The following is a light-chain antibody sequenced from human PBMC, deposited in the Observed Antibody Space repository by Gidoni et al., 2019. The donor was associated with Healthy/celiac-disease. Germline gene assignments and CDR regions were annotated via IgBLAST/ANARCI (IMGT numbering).Light chain of an antibody. J-gene: IGKJ2*01. CDR3: QQSYSTLWGYT. Sequence: DMQMTQSPCSLSASVGDRVTITCRASQSISSYLNWYQQKPGKAPKLLIYAASSLQSGVPSRFSGSGSETDFTLTISSLQPEDFATYYCQQSYSTLWGYTFGQGTKLEIK. V-gene: IGKV1-39*01. CDR2: AAS. CDR1: QSISSY.